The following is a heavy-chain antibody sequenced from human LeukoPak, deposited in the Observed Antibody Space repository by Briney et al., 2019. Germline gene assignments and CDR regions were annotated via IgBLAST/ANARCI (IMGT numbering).Heavy chain of an antibody. CDR2: MNPNSGNT. D-gene: IGHD3-3*01. CDR1: GYTFTSYD. Sequence: ASVKVSXKASGYTFTSYDINWVRQATGQGLEWMGWMNPNSGNTGYAQKFQGRVTITRNTSISTAYMGLSSLRSEDTAVYYCARKYYDFWSGYYIRGTNWFDPWGQGTLVTVSS. CDR3: ARKYYDFWSGYYIRGTNWFDP. J-gene: IGHJ5*02. V-gene: IGHV1-8*03.